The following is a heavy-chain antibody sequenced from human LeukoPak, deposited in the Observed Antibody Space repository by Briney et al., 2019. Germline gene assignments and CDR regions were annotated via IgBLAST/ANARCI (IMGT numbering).Heavy chain of an antibody. CDR3: ARAAKHYGAGSYLSYYMAA. V-gene: IGHV1-8*01. Sequence: ASVKVSCKASGYTFTSYDINWVRQATGQGLEWMGWMNPNSGNTGYAQKFQGRVTMTRNTSISTAYMELSSLRSEDTAVYYCARAAKHYGAGSYLSYYMAAWGKGTTVNGSS. CDR1: GYTFTSYD. CDR2: MNPNSGNT. D-gene: IGHD3-10*01. J-gene: IGHJ6*03.